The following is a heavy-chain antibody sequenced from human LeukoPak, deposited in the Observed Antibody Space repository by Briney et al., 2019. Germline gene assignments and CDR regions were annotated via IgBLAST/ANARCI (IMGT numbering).Heavy chain of an antibody. CDR2: IGSKAYGGTT. J-gene: IGHJ4*02. CDR1: GFTFGDYA. D-gene: IGHD1-26*01. CDR3: TRDDRVWELQVTD. Sequence: GGSLRLSCTASGFTFGDYAMSWFRQAPGKGLEWVGFIGSKAYGGTTEYAASVKGRFTISRDDSKSIAYLQMNSLKTEDTAVYYCTRDDRVWELQVTDWGQGTLVTVSS. V-gene: IGHV3-49*03.